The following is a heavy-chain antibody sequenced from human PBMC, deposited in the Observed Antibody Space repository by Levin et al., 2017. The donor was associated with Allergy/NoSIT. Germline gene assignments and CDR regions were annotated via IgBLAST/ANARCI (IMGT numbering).Heavy chain of an antibody. V-gene: IGHV4-39*01. J-gene: IGHJ4*02. CDR1: GGSISSSISY. Sequence: SETLSLTCTVSGGSISSSISYWGWIRQAPGTGLEWIGSIYNSGSTYYNPSLKSRVTTSVDTSKNQFSLKLSSVTAAATAVYYCARQCYDILTGYYNFDYWGQGTLVTVSS. CDR3: ARQCYDILTGYYNFDY. CDR2: IYNSGST. D-gene: IGHD3-9*01.